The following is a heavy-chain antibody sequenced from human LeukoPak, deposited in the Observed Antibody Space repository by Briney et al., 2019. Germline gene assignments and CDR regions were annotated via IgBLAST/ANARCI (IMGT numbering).Heavy chain of an antibody. Sequence: GGSLTLSCAASGFTFSSYEMNWVRQAPGKGLEWVSYISSSGSTIYYADSVKDRFTISRDNAKNSLYLQMNSLRAEDTAVYYCARDGGPGYSSGWYLYWGQGTLVTVSS. V-gene: IGHV3-48*03. CDR1: GFTFSSYE. D-gene: IGHD6-13*01. CDR3: ARDGGPGYSSGWYLY. CDR2: ISSSGSTI. J-gene: IGHJ4*02.